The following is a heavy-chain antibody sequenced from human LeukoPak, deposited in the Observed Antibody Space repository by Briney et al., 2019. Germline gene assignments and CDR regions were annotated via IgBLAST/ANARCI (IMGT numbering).Heavy chain of an antibody. D-gene: IGHD3-10*02. Sequence: GGSLRLSCAASGLTFSMPPMDWVRQAPGKGLEWVSYISSSGSTIYYADSVKGRFTISRDNAKNSLYLQMNSLRAEDTAVYYCAELGITMIGGVWGKGTTVTISS. CDR1: GLTFSMPP. CDR2: ISSSGSTI. J-gene: IGHJ6*04. V-gene: IGHV3-48*03. CDR3: AELGITMIGGV.